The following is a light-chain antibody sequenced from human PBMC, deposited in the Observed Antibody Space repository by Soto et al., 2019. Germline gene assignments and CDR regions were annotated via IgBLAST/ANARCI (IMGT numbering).Light chain of an antibody. J-gene: IGLJ1*01. Sequence: QSVLTQPPSASGTPGQRVTISCSGSSSNIGTNYAYWYQQLPGTAPKLLIYKNNQRPSGVPDRFSGSKSGTSASLAISGLRSEDEADYYCAAWDDSLSGDVFGTGTKVTVL. CDR1: SSNIGTNY. CDR3: AAWDDSLSGDV. CDR2: KNN. V-gene: IGLV1-47*01.